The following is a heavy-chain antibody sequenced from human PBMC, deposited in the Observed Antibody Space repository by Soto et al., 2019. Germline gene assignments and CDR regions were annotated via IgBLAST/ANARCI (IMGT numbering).Heavy chain of an antibody. CDR1: GGSISSSPYF. V-gene: IGHV4-39*01. CDR3: SRRAPEGFDP. CDR2: IDYRGTT. Sequence: PSETLSLTCAVSGGSISSSPYFWGWIRQPPGRGLEWIGSIDYRGTTYYNASLKSRVTLSLDTSKNQFSLKVNSLTAADTAVYFCSRRAPEGFDPWGQGTLVTVSS. J-gene: IGHJ5*02.